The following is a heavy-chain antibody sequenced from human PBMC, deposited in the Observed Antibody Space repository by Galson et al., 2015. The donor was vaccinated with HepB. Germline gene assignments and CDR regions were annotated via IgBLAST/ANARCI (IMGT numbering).Heavy chain of an antibody. D-gene: IGHD6-19*01. CDR2: IIQDGSEK. V-gene: IGHV3-7*01. J-gene: IGHJ3*02. Sequence: SPRLSCAASGFTFSSYWMSWVRQAPGKGLEWVANIIQDGSEKYYVGSVKGRFTISRDNAKNSLYLQMNSLRAEDTAIYYCTTAGTGWYGPDAFDMWGQGAMVTVAS. CDR1: GFTFSSYW. CDR3: TTAGTGWYGPDAFDM.